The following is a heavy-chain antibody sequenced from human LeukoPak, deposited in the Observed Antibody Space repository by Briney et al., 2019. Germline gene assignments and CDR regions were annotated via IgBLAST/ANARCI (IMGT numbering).Heavy chain of an antibody. CDR1: GFTFRSYW. Sequence: GGSLRLSWTASGFTFRSYWMSWVRQAPGKGLEWVSSTSSSSAYTFYAESGKGRFSISRDNAKNTLYLQMNSLRVEDTAVYYCARGRPHGNDYWGQGTLVTASS. CDR2: TSSSSAYT. V-gene: IGHV3-21*01. J-gene: IGHJ4*02. CDR3: ARGRPHGNDY. D-gene: IGHD4-23*01.